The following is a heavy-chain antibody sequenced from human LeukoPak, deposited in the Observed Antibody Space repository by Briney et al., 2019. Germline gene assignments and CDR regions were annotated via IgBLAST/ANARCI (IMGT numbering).Heavy chain of an antibody. D-gene: IGHD1-14*01. CDR1: GFTLSDYY. J-gene: IGHJ5*02. Sequence: GGSLRLSCLAYGFTLSDYYIGWVRQAQGKGLEWLSDISGTSTTTHSADSVKGRFTISRDNAKNSLYLQMNSLRAEDTAVYYCARDEGTPSTWGQGTLVTVSS. V-gene: IGHV3-11*04. CDR3: ARDEGTPST. CDR2: ISGTSTTT.